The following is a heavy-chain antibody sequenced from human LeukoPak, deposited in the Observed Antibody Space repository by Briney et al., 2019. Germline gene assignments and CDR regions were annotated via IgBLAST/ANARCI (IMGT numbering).Heavy chain of an antibody. J-gene: IGHJ5*02. CDR1: GGSISISSYY. V-gene: IGHV4-39*01. Sequence: SETLSLTCTVSGGSISISSYYWGWIRQPPGKGLEWIGSIYYSGSTYYNPSLKSRVTISVDTSKNQFSLKLSSVTAADTAVYYCARHRGYSYGSSFFFWFDPWGQGTLVTVSS. CDR3: ARHRGYSYGSSFFFWFDP. D-gene: IGHD5-18*01. CDR2: IYYSGST.